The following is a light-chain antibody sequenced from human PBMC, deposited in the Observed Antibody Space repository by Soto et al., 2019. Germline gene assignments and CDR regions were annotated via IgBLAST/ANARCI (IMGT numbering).Light chain of an antibody. V-gene: IGLV4-69*01. CDR3: QTWGTGIRV. Sequence: QLVLPQSPSASASLGASVKLTCTLSSGHSSYAIAWHQQQPEKGPRYLMKLNSDGSHSKGDGIPDRFSGSSSGAERYLTISNLQSEDEADYYCQTWGTGIRVFGGGTKHTVL. CDR1: SGHSSYA. J-gene: IGLJ3*02. CDR2: LNSDGSH.